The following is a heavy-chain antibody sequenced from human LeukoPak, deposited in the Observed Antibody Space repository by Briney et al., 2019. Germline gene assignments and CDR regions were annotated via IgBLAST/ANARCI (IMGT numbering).Heavy chain of an antibody. CDR1: GGSISSYY. CDR2: IYYSGST. Sequence: SETLSLTCTVSGGSISSYYWSWIRQPPGKGLEWIGYIYYSGSTNYNPSLKSRVTISLDTSRNQFSLKLSSVTAADTAVYYCASLFCTRTSCFFLDPWGQGTLVTVSS. V-gene: IGHV4-59*01. D-gene: IGHD2-2*01. CDR3: ASLFCTRTSCFFLDP. J-gene: IGHJ5*02.